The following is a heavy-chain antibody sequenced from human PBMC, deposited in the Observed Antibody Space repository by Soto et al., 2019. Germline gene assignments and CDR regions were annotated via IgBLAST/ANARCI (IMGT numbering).Heavy chain of an antibody. Sequence: SETLSLTCTVSGGSISSGDYYWSWIRQPPGKGLEWIGYIYYSGSTYYNPSLKSRVTISVDTSKNQFSLQLSSVTAADTAVYYCARVSGIAAAGDYYYYYGMDVWGQGTTVTVSS. J-gene: IGHJ6*02. CDR1: GGSISSGDYY. V-gene: IGHV4-30-4*01. CDR3: ARVSGIAAAGDYYYYYGMDV. CDR2: IYYSGST. D-gene: IGHD6-13*01.